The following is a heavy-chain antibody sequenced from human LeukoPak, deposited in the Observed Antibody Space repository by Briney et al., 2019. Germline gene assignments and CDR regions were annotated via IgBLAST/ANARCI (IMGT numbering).Heavy chain of an antibody. J-gene: IGHJ6*02. V-gene: IGHV3-9*01. D-gene: IGHD2-2*02. CDR1: GFTFDDYA. Sequence: GRSLRLSCAASGFTFDDYAMHWVRQAPGKGLEWVSGISWNSGSIGYADSVKGRFTISRDNAKNSLYLQMNSLRAEDTAVYYCAREDIVVVPAAIRHYYYGMDVWGQGTTVTVSS. CDR2: ISWNSGSI. CDR3: AREDIVVVPAAIRHYYYGMDV.